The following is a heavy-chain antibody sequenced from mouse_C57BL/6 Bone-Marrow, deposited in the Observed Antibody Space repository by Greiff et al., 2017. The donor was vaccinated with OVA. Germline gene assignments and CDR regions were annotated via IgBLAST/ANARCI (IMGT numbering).Heavy chain of an antibody. V-gene: IGHV3-6*01. D-gene: IGHD2-3*01. CDR2: ISYDGSN. CDR3: ASLYDGYIWFAY. Sequence: EVQLQQSGPGLVKPSQSLSLTCSVTGYSITSGYYWNWIRQFPGNKLEWMGYISYDGSNNYNPSLKNRISITRDTSKNQFLLKLNSVTTEDTATYYCASLYDGYIWFAYWCQGTLVTVSA. J-gene: IGHJ3*01. CDR1: GYSITSGYY.